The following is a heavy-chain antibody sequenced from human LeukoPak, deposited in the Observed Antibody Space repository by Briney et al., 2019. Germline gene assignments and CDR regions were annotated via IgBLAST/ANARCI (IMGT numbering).Heavy chain of an antibody. CDR2: IYYSGST. J-gene: IGHJ4*02. CDR1: GYSISSGYY. V-gene: IGHV4-61*01. CDR3: ARDLGDYGDY. Sequence: ASETLSLTCAVSGYSISSGYYWGWIRQPPGKGLEWIGYIYYSGSTNYNPSLKSRVTISVDTSKNQFSLKLSSVTAADTAVYYCARDLGDYGDYWGQGTLVTVSS. D-gene: IGHD4-17*01.